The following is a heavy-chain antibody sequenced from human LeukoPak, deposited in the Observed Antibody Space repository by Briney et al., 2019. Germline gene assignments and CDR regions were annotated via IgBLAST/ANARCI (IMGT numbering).Heavy chain of an antibody. CDR3: ARENGGLHYYYMDV. J-gene: IGHJ6*03. CDR2: FYPGDSDT. D-gene: IGHD2-8*01. V-gene: IGHV5-51*01. CDR1: GDSFINYW. Sequence: GESLKISCQNSGDSFINYWIVWVRQTPGKGLEWMGSFYPGDSDTRYSPSFQGQVTISADKSISTAYLQWSSLKASDTAMYYCARENGGLHYYYMDVWGKGTTVTVSS.